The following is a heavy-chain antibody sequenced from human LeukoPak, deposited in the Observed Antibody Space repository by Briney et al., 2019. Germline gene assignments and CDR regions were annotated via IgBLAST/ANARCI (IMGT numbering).Heavy chain of an antibody. CDR2: ISAYNGNT. CDR1: GYTFTSYG. V-gene: IGHV1-18*01. Sequence: ASVKVSCKASGYTFTSYGISWVRQAPGQGLEWMGWISAYNGNTNYAQKLQGRVTMTTDTSTSTAYTELRSLRSDDTAVYYCARDCSGGSCMFDYWGQGTLVTVSS. D-gene: IGHD2-15*01. J-gene: IGHJ4*02. CDR3: ARDCSGGSCMFDY.